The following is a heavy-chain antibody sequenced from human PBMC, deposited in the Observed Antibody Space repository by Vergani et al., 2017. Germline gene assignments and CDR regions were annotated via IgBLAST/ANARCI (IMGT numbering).Heavy chain of an antibody. Sequence: QVRLQESGPGLVKPSETLSLTCGVSGGSMSGYYWSWIRQPPGKELEWIGYMYHSGSTNYNPSLETRVTISGDTSKNQFSLKRNSVTAADTAVYYCGRVADFYGLGSRLLDLWGQGILVTVSS. CDR1: GGSMSGYY. J-gene: IGHJ5*02. D-gene: IGHD3-10*01. CDR3: GRVADFYGLGSRLLDL. CDR2: MYHSGST. V-gene: IGHV4-59*01.